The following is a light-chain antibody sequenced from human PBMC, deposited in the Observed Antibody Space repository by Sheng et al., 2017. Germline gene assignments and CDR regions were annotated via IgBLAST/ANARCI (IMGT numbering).Light chain of an antibody. J-gene: IGKJ5*01. CDR3: QQYDNLPRAIT. CDR1: QDISNY. CDR2: DAS. Sequence: DIQMTQSPSTVSASVGDRVTITCQASQDISNYLNWYQQKPGKAPKLLIYDASNLETGVPSRFSGSGSGTDFTFTISSLQPEDIATYYCQQYDNLPRAITFGQGTRLEIK. V-gene: IGKV1-33*01.